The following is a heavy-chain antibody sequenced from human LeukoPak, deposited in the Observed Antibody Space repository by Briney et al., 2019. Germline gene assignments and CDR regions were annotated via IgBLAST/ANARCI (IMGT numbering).Heavy chain of an antibody. CDR1: GFTFNTYG. D-gene: IGHD6-13*01. J-gene: IGHJ3*01. CDR3: ARALRIAAAGPYQSAFDL. CDR2: ITSSSSTI. Sequence: GGSLRLSCAASGFTFNTYGMNWVRQASGKGLEWLSYITSSSSTIYYAAAVKGRFTISRDNAQNSLYLQMNSLRDEDTAVYYCARALRIAAAGPYQSAFDLWGQGTVVTVSS. V-gene: IGHV3-48*02.